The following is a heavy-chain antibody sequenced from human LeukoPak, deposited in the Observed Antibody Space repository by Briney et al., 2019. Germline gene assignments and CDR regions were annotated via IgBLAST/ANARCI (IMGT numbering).Heavy chain of an antibody. D-gene: IGHD2-15*01. CDR3: ARKYCSGGSCLFDAFDI. CDR2: INPSGGST. V-gene: IGHV1-46*01. CDR1: GYTFTSYG. Sequence: ASVKVSCKASGYTFTSYGISWVRQAPGQGLEWMGIINPSGGSTSYAQKFQGRVTMTRDMSTSTVYMELSSLRSEDTAVYYCARKYCSGGSCLFDAFDIWGQGTMVTVSS. J-gene: IGHJ3*02.